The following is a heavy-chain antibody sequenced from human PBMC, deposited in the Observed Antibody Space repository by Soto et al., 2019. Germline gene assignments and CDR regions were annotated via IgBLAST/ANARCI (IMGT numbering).Heavy chain of an antibody. CDR3: ARHNYGSGSTYFDD. V-gene: IGHV4-59*08. Sequence: TLSLTCTVSGGSISSYYWSWIRQPPGKGLEWIGYIYYSGSTNYNPSLKSRVTISVDTSKNQFSLKLNSMTAADTAVYYCARHNYGSGSTYFDDWGQGPLVTVSS. CDR1: GGSISSYY. D-gene: IGHD3-10*01. J-gene: IGHJ4*02. CDR2: IYYSGST.